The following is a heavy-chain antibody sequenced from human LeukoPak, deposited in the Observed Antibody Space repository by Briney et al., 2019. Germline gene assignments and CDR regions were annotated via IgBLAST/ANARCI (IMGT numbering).Heavy chain of an antibody. V-gene: IGHV4-39*07. CDR2: MHYSGST. CDR3: CGSGWFAGPFGY. CDR1: GGSITKNGYY. Sequence: SEPLSLTCSVSGGSITKNGYYWGWIRQSPETGLEWIGSMHYSGSTYYNPSLNSRVTISVDTSKNQFSLKLTSVTAADTAVYYCCGSGWFAGPFGYWGQGALVTVSS. J-gene: IGHJ4*02. D-gene: IGHD6-19*01.